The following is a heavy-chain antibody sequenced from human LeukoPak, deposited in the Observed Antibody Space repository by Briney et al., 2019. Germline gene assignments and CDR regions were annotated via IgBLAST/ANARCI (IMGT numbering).Heavy chain of an antibody. J-gene: IGHJ3*02. CDR1: GFTFSSHW. CDR3: ARASGAYGGTFDI. V-gene: IGHV3-74*01. D-gene: IGHD1-26*01. Sequence: GGSLRLSCAASGFTFSSHWMHWVRQAPGKGLVWVSRIKGDGSSTSDADSVKGRFTISRDNAKNTLYLRMNSLTAADTAVYYCARASGAYGGTFDIWAKGQWSPSLQ. CDR2: IKGDGSST.